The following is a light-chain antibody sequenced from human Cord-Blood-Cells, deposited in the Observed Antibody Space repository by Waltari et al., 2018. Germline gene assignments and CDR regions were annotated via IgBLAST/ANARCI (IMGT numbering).Light chain of an antibody. CDR2: DVS. V-gene: IGLV2-14*01. CDR1: SSDVGGYNY. Sequence: QSALTQPASVSGSPGQSLTISCTGTSSDVGGYNYLSWYQQHPGNAPKLMIYDVSNRPSGVSKRFSGSKSGNTASLTISGLQAEDEADYYCSSYTSSSTLGVFGGGTKLTVL. CDR3: SSYTSSSTLGV. J-gene: IGLJ3*02.